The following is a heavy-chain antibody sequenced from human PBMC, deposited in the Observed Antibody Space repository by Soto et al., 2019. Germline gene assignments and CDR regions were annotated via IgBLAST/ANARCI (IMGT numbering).Heavy chain of an antibody. CDR3: AKGIAGTYGMDV. D-gene: IGHD6-13*01. V-gene: IGHV3-23*01. J-gene: IGHJ6*02. CDR1: GFTFSSYA. CDR2: ISGSGGST. Sequence: EVQLLESGGGLVQPGGSLRLSCAASGFTFSSYAMSWVRQAPGKGLEWVSAISGSGGSTYYADSVKGRFTISRDNSKNTLYLQMNSMRAEDTAVYYCAKGIAGTYGMDVWGQGTTVTVSS.